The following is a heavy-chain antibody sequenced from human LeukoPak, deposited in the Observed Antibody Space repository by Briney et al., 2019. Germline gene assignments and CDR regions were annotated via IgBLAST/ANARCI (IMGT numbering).Heavy chain of an antibody. V-gene: IGHV4-59*08. Sequence: KPSETLSLTCTVSGGSISSYYWSWIRQPPGKGLEWIGYIYYSGSTNYNPSLKSRVTISLDTSKNQFSLKLSSVTAADTAVYYCARFDSFDVTGYYGGYWGQGTLVTVSS. CDR3: ARFDSFDVTGYYGGY. CDR2: IYYSGST. J-gene: IGHJ4*02. D-gene: IGHD1-1*01. CDR1: GGSISSYY.